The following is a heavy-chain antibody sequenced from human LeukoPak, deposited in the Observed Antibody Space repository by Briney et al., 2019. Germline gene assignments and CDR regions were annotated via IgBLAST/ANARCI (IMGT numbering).Heavy chain of an antibody. CDR2: INHSGST. D-gene: IGHD6-13*01. Sequence: ETLSLTCAVYGGSFSGYYWSWIRQPPGKGLEWIGEINHSGSTNYNPSLKSRVTISVDTSKNQFSLKLSSVTAADTAVYYCASGGYSSSWYGGYWGQGTLVTVSS. CDR1: GGSFSGYY. V-gene: IGHV4-34*01. CDR3: ASGGYSSSWYGGY. J-gene: IGHJ4*02.